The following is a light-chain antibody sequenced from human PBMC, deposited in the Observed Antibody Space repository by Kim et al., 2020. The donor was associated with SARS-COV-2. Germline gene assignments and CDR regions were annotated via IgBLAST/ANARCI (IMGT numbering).Light chain of an antibody. V-gene: IGKV3-20*01. J-gene: IGKJ3*01. Sequence: EIVLTQSPGTLSLSPGERATLSCRASQSVSSTYLAWYQQKPGQAPRLLMYGASSRATGIPDRFSGSGSGTDFTLTISRLEPEDFAVFYCQHYRSSPTFGPGTKVDIK. CDR2: GAS. CDR3: QHYRSSPT. CDR1: QSVSSTY.